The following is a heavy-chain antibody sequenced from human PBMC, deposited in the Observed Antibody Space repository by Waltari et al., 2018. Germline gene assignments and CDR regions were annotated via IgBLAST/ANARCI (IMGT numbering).Heavy chain of an antibody. CDR3: ARPFDY. J-gene: IGHJ4*02. CDR2: IYYRGRT. Sequence: QLQLQESGPGLVKPSETLSLTCTVSGGSISSSSYYWGWIRQPPGEGLEWIGSIYYRGRTYYNPSLKSRVTISVDTSKNQFSLKLSSVTAADTAVYYCARPFDYWGQGTLVTVSS. V-gene: IGHV4-39*01. CDR1: GGSISSSSYY.